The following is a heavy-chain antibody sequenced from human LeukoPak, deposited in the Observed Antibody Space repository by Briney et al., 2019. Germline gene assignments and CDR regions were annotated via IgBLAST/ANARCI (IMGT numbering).Heavy chain of an antibody. Sequence: PSETLSLTCTVSGVSISSYYWSWIRQPPGKGLEWIGYIIDNGNTHYNPSLKSRVTISVDTSKNQFSLKLSSVTAADTAVYYCVRHGRSYSLDYWGQGTLATVSS. V-gene: IGHV4-59*08. J-gene: IGHJ4*02. D-gene: IGHD1-26*01. CDR2: IIDNGNT. CDR3: VRHGRSYSLDY. CDR1: GVSISSYY.